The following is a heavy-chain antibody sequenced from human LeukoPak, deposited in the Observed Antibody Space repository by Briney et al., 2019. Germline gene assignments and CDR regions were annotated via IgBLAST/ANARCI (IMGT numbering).Heavy chain of an antibody. CDR3: ARDNCSSTSCRKKFDN. V-gene: IGHV4-39*07. Sequence: SETLSLTCTVSSGSVSSSGFYWGWIRQPPGKGLEWIGTIYYSGSTYYNPYLKSRVTISVDTSKNQFSLKLSSVTAADTAAYYCARDNCSSTSCRKKFDNWGQGTLVTVSS. CDR2: IYYSGST. CDR1: SGSVSSSGFY. J-gene: IGHJ4*02. D-gene: IGHD2-2*01.